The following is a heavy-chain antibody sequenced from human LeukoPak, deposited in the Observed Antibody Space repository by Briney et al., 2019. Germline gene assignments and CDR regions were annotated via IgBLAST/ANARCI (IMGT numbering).Heavy chain of an antibody. CDR1: GGSISSSSYY. J-gene: IGHJ4*02. D-gene: IGHD3-16*02. Sequence: SETLSLTCTVSGGSISSSSYYWGWIRQPPGKGLEWIGSIYYSGNTYYNPSLKSRVTISVDTSKNQFSLKLSSVTAADTAVYYCASSYYDYVWGSYRTHYYFDYWGQGTLVTVSS. V-gene: IGHV4-39*01. CDR3: ASSYYDYVWGSYRTHYYFDY. CDR2: IYYSGNT.